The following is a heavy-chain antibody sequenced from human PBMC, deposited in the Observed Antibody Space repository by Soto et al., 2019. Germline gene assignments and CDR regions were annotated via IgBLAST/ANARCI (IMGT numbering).Heavy chain of an antibody. J-gene: IGHJ4*02. CDR3: SMGDYDFWSGYLSRFDY. D-gene: IGHD3-3*01. V-gene: IGHV3-15*07. CDR2: IKSKTDGGTT. Sequence: GGSLRLSCAASGFTFSNAWMNWVRQAPGKGLEWVGRIKSKTDGGTTDYAAPVKGRFTISRDDSKNTLYLQMNSLKTEDTAVYYCSMGDYDFWSGYLSRFDYWGQGTLVTVSS. CDR1: GFTFSNAW.